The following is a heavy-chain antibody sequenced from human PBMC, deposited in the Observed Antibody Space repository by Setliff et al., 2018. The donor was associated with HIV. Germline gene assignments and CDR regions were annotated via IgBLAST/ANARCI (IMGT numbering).Heavy chain of an antibody. J-gene: IGHJ6*02. CDR2: INAGNGNT. D-gene: IGHD6-19*01. V-gene: IGHV1-3*01. CDR1: GYSFSNYA. Sequence: GASVKVSCKASGYSFSNYAMHWVRQAPGQSLEWMGWINAGNGNTKYSQKFQGRVTMTIDTSTSTAYMELRSLRSDDTAVYFCARLGSGWSDSYYYAMDVWGQGTTVTVSS. CDR3: ARLGSGWSDSYYYAMDV.